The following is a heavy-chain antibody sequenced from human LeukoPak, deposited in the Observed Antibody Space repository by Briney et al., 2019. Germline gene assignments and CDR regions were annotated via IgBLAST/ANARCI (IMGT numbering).Heavy chain of an antibody. V-gene: IGHV4-39*01. D-gene: IGHD2-2*01. J-gene: IGHJ2*01. Sequence: PSETLSLTCTVSGGSISSSSYYWGWIRQPPGKGSEWIVTIYYVGDTYYNPSLQSRVTISVDTSKNQFSLKLSSVTAADTAVYYCARAIHCSGTSCYGVWYFDLWGRGTLVTVSS. CDR2: IYYVGDT. CDR3: ARAIHCSGTSCYGVWYFDL. CDR1: GGSISSSSYY.